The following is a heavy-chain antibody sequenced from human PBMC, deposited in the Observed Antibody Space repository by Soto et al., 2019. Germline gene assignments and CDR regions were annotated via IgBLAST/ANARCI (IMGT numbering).Heavy chain of an antibody. CDR1: GYSFTSYG. V-gene: IGHV1-18*04. Sequence: ASVKVSFKASGYSFTSYGVSWLRQAPGQGLEWMGWISTNNGNTNYAQKLQGRVTMTTDTPTSTAYMELRSLRSDDTAVYYCARDPGEFYFDYWGQGALVTVSS. J-gene: IGHJ4*02. CDR3: ARDPGEFYFDY. CDR2: ISTNNGNT.